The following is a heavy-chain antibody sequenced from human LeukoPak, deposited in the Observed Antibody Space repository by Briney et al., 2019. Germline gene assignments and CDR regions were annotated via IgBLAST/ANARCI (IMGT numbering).Heavy chain of an antibody. V-gene: IGHV3-66*02. J-gene: IGHJ6*04. CDR2: IYSGGIT. D-gene: IGHD2-8*01. CDR3: ARGDQYFTNCLLS. Sequence: GGSLKLSCAASGFTVSSNYMSWVGKAPGKGLEWVSFIYSGGITYYANSVKGRFTISIDNSKNTLYLQMNSLRAEDTAVYYCARGDQYFTNCLLSWVKGTTVTVSS. CDR1: GFTVSSNY.